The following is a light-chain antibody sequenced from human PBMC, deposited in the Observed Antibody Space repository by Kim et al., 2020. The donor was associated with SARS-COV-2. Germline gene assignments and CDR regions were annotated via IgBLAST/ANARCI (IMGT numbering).Light chain of an antibody. CDR1: SSNLGHYC. V-gene: IGLV1-44*01. Sequence: GQNVSISCSGSSSNLGHYCVNWCLQLPETSPKVFVSNDKRRPSGVPDRCSGSRSGTSASLAINGLQSEDEADYYFATWDVCLNGWVFGGGTQLTVL. CDR3: ATWDVCLNGWV. J-gene: IGLJ3*02. CDR2: NDK.